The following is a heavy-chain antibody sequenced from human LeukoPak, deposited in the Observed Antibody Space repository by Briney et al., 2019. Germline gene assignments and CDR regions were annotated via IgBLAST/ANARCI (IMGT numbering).Heavy chain of an antibody. CDR3: ARHKIRRYSYGPGAFDI. D-gene: IGHD5-18*01. V-gene: IGHV4-34*01. CDR1: GGSFSGYY. Sequence: SETLSLTCAVYGGSFSGYYWSWIRQPPGKGLESIGEINHSGSTNYNPSLKSRVTISVDTSKNQFSLKLSSVTAADTAVYYCARHKIRRYSYGPGAFDIWGQGTMVTVSS. J-gene: IGHJ3*02. CDR2: INHSGST.